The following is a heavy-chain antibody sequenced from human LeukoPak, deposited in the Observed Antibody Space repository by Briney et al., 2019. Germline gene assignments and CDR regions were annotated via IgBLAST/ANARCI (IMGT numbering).Heavy chain of an antibody. CDR2: IYPGDSET. D-gene: IGHD2-2*01. J-gene: IGHJ4*02. Sequence: GESLKISCKGSGYTFTNYWIGWVRQMPGKRLKWMGLIYPGDSETRYSPSFQGHVTFSADKSINTAYLQWSSLKASDTAIYYCARPYCDTTTCYSYFDFWGQGTLVSVSS. CDR1: GYTFTNYW. CDR3: ARPYCDTTTCYSYFDF. V-gene: IGHV5-51*01.